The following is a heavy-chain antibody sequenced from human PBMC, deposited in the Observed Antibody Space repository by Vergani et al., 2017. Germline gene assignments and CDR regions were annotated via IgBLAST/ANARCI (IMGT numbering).Heavy chain of an antibody. CDR2: ISSSSSTI. CDR1: GFTFSSYS. Sequence: EVQLVESGGGLVQPGGSLRLYCAASGFTFSSYSMNWVRQAPGKGLEWVSYISSSSSTIYYADSVKGRFTISRDNSKNTLYLQMNSLRAEDTAVYYCAKGRIQLWLRGSFDYWGQGTLVTVSS. D-gene: IGHD5-18*01. J-gene: IGHJ4*02. V-gene: IGHV3-48*01. CDR3: AKGRIQLWLRGSFDY.